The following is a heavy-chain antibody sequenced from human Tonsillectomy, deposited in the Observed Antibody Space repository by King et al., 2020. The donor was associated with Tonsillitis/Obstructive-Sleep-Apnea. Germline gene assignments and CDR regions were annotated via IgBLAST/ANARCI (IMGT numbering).Heavy chain of an antibody. D-gene: IGHD6-19*01. CDR3: ARVRGSGCLDL. CDR1: GFTFSSYW. V-gene: IGHV3-7*04. CDR2: IKQDGSET. J-gene: IGHJ4*02. Sequence: VQLVESGGGLVQPGGSLRLSCAASGFTFSSYWMNWVRQAPGKGLEWVANIKQDGSETNYVDSVKGRFTISRDNAKNSLYLQMNSLRAEDTALYYGARVRGSGCLDLWGQGTLVPVSS.